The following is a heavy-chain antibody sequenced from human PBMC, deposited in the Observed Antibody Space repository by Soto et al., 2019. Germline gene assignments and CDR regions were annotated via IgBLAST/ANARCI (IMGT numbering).Heavy chain of an antibody. CDR3: ALGRTGLDV. D-gene: IGHD7-27*01. CDR2: IQQVGSEK. Sequence: EVQLVESGGGLVQPGGSLRLSCAASGFTFNKYWMTWVRQAPGKGLEWVANIQQVGSEKYYVDSVKGRFTISRDNADNSLYLQMNGLRAEDTAVYYCALGRTGLDVWGQGTTFTVSS. CDR1: GFTFNKYW. J-gene: IGHJ6*02. V-gene: IGHV3-7*01.